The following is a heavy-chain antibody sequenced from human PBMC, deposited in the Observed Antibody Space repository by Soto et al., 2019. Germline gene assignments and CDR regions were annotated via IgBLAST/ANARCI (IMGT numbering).Heavy chain of an antibody. CDR1: GFTFSSHV. Sequence: EVQLLESGGGLVQPGGSLRLSCAASGFTFSSHVMNWVRQAPGKGLEWVAAISGGGGTTFYGDSVEGRFTMSRDNSKNTLLLQMNSLRAEDTAVYYCARGARAPPHRDYGMDVWGQGTTVTVSS. CDR2: ISGGGGTT. CDR3: ARGARAPPHRDYGMDV. V-gene: IGHV3-23*01. J-gene: IGHJ6*02.